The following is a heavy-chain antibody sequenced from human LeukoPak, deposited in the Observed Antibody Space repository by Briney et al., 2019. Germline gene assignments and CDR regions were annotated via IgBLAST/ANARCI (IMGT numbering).Heavy chain of an antibody. CDR1: GFTFSSYE. CDR2: ISYDGSNK. D-gene: IGHD2-2*01. V-gene: IGHV3-30*04. CDR3: ARDSGYQDY. Sequence: GGSLRLSCAASGFTFSSYEVNWVRQAPGMGLEWAAVISYDGSNKYYADSVKGRFTISRDNSKNTLYLQMNSLRAEDTAVYYCARDSGYQDYWGQGTLVTVSS. J-gene: IGHJ4*02.